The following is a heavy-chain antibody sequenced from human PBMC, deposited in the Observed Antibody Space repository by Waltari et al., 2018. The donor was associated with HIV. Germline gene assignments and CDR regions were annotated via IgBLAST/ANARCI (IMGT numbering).Heavy chain of an antibody. CDR2: IRGNPYNYAT. V-gene: IGHV3-73*02. J-gene: IGHJ4*02. D-gene: IGHD3-10*01. CDR3: TLAERSDASGSYRSHFEF. Sequence: EVQLVESGGGLVQPGRSLKLSCEASGFILSGSAIHWVRQASGKGLEWVGRIRGNPYNYATAYGASVKGRFTISRDDSKNTAYLQMDSLTADDTAVYYCTLAERSDASGSYRSHFEFWGQGTLVTVSS. CDR1: GFILSGSA.